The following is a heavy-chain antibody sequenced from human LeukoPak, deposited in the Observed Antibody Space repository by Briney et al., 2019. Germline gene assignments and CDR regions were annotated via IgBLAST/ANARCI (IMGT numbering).Heavy chain of an antibody. CDR1: GSSISSGGYY. Sequence: SETLSLTCTVSGSSISSGGYYWGWIRQPPGKGLEWIGSIYYSGSTYYNPSLKSRVTVSVDTSRSQFSLKLSSVTAADTAVYYCASPGGGPTKYWGQGTLVTVSS. V-gene: IGHV4-39*01. CDR3: ASPGGGPTKY. CDR2: IYYSGST. J-gene: IGHJ4*02. D-gene: IGHD3-16*01.